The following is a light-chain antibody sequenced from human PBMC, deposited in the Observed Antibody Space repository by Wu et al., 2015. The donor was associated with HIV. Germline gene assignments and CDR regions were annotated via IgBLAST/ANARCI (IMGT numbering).Light chain of an antibody. V-gene: IGKV3-20*01. CDR1: QSVSSSY. CDR2: GTS. J-gene: IGKJ3*01. CDR3: QQYGFXSGFT. Sequence: IVLTQSPGTLSLSPGERATLSCRASQSVSSSYLAWYQHKPGQAPRLLIYGTSKRVTGIPDRFSGSGSGTDFTLTISRLEPEDFAVYYCQQYGFXSGFTFGLGPSGY.